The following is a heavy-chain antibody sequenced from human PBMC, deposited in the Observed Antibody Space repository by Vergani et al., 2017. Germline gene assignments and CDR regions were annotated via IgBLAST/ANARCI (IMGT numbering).Heavy chain of an antibody. CDR3: AAYYYDSSGYYGIYAFDI. CDR2: IYYSGST. CDR1: GGSISSYY. V-gene: IGHV4-59*06. Sequence: QVQLQESGPGLVKPSETLSLTCTVSGGSISSYYWSWIRQPPGKGLEWIGYIYYSGSTYYNPSLKSRVTISVDTSKNQFSLKLSSVTAADTAVYYCAAYYYDSSGYYGIYAFDIWGQGTMVTVSS. J-gene: IGHJ3*02. D-gene: IGHD3-22*01.